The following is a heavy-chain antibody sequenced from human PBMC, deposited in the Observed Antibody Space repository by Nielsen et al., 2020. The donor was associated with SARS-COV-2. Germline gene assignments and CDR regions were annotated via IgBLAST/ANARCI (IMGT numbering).Heavy chain of an antibody. Sequence: GESLKISCAASGFIFSSYAMSWVRQAPGKRLEWVSTISGSGGGTYYADSVKGRFSISRDNSKNTLYLQMNSLRAEDTALYYCAKEGNSGSDYDHWGQGTLVTVSS. V-gene: IGHV3-23*01. J-gene: IGHJ5*02. CDR3: AKEGNSGSDYDH. D-gene: IGHD1-26*01. CDR1: GFIFSSYA. CDR2: ISGSGGGT.